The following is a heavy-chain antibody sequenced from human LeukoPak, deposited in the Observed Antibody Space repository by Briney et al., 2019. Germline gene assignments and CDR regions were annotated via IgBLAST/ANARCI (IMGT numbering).Heavy chain of an antibody. Sequence: GALRLSCAASGLTFSSYSMNWVRQAPGKGLEWVSSISSSSSYIYYADSVKGRFTISRDNAKNSLYLQMNSLRAEDTAVYYCARGLIAAAGPSPGNWGQGTLVTVSS. CDR3: ARGLIAAAGPSPGN. D-gene: IGHD6-13*01. CDR2: ISSSSSYI. CDR1: GLTFSSYS. J-gene: IGHJ4*02. V-gene: IGHV3-21*01.